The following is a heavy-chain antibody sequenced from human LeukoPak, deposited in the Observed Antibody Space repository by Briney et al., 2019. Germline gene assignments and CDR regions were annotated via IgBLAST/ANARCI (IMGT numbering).Heavy chain of an antibody. Sequence: GGSLRLSCAASGFTFSSYGMHWVRQAPGKGLEWVAFIRYDGSNKYYADSVKGRFTISRDSSKNTLYLQMNSLRAEDTAVYYCAKDGGSRIYYYYYGMDVWGQGTTVTVSS. V-gene: IGHV3-30*02. J-gene: IGHJ6*02. CDR2: IRYDGSNK. CDR3: AKDGGSRIYYYYYGMDV. CDR1: GFTFSSYG. D-gene: IGHD2-2*01.